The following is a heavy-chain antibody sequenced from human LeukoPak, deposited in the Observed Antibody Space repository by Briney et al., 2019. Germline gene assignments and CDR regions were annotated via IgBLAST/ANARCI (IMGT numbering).Heavy chain of an antibody. CDR1: GGTFSSYA. V-gene: IGHV1-69*04. CDR2: IIPIFGIA. Sequence: GASVKVSCKASGGTFSSYAISWVRQAPGQGLEWMGRIIPIFGIANYAQKFQGRVTITADKSTSTAYMELSSLRSEDTAVYYCAREAVDGSGSESDYWGQGTLVTVSS. J-gene: IGHJ4*02. CDR3: AREAVDGSGSESDY. D-gene: IGHD3-22*01.